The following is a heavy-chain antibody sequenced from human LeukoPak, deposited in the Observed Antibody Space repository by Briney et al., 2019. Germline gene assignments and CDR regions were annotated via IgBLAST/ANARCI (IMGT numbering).Heavy chain of an antibody. V-gene: IGHV4-34*01. J-gene: IGHJ4*02. CDR2: INHSGST. Sequence: ETLSLTCAVYGGSFSGYYWSWIRQPPGKGLEWIGEINHSGSTNYNPSLKSRVTISVDTSKNQFSLKLSSVAAADTAVYYCARRAAVAGTGYYFDYWGQGTLVTVSS. CDR3: ARRAAVAGTGYYFDY. D-gene: IGHD6-19*01. CDR1: GGSFSGYY.